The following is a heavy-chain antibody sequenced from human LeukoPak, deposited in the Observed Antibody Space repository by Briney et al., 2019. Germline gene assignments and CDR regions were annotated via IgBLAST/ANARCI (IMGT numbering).Heavy chain of an antibody. CDR3: ARDGLVRSSTSRRGGYYYGMDV. CDR1: GYTFTSYD. Sequence: SVKVSCKASGYTFTSYDISWVRQAPGQGLEWMGGIIPIFGTANYAQKFQGRVTITADESTSTAYMELSSLRSEDTAVYYCARDGLVRSSTSRRGGYYYGMDVWGQGTTVTVSS. J-gene: IGHJ6*02. CDR2: IIPIFGTA. V-gene: IGHV1-69*13. D-gene: IGHD2-2*01.